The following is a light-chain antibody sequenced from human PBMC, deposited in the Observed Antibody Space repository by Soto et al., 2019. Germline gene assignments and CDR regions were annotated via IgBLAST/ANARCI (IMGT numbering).Light chain of an antibody. CDR2: EVS. Sequence: QSALTQPASVSGSPGQSITISCIGTSSDVGGSNYVSWYQQYPGKAPKLMIYEVSNRPSGVSDRFSGSKSGNTASLTISGLQAEDEADHYCTSYTRSSTLVFGGGTKLTVL. CDR1: SSDVGGSNY. CDR3: TSYTRSSTLV. V-gene: IGLV2-14*01. J-gene: IGLJ3*02.